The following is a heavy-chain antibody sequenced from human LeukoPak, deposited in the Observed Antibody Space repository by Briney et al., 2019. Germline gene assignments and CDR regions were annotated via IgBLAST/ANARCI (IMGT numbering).Heavy chain of an antibody. J-gene: IGHJ4*02. CDR3: AKDMGRGRTIFGVVKGYFDY. CDR1: GFTFDDYA. CDR2: ISWNSGSI. D-gene: IGHD3-3*01. Sequence: GRSLRLSCAASGFTFDDYAMHWVRQAPGKGLEWVSGISWNSGSIGYADSVKGRFTTSRDNAKNSLYLQMNSLRAEDTALYYCAKDMGRGRTIFGVVKGYFDYWGQGTLVTVSS. V-gene: IGHV3-9*01.